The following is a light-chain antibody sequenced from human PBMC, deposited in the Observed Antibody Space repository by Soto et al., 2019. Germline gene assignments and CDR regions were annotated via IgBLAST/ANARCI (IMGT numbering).Light chain of an antibody. Sequence: IVLTQSPGTLSFFPGESATLSCRASRSVTNNYLAWHQQKPGQTPRLLIYGASSRATGIPARFSGSGSGTEFTLTISSLQSEDFEVYYCQQYNNWPETFGQGTKVDIK. CDR3: QQYNNWPET. J-gene: IGKJ1*01. CDR1: RSVTNN. CDR2: GAS. V-gene: IGKV3D-15*01.